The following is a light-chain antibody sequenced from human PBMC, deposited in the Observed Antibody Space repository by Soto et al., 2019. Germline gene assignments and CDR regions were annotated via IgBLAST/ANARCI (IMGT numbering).Light chain of an antibody. V-gene: IGKV3-11*01. CDR1: QTVSRY. Sequence: EIVLTQSPATLSLSPGERATLSCRASQTVSRYLAWYQQTPGQAPRLLIYDASNRATGIPARFSGSGFGTDFTITISSLEPEDFAVYYCQQRNSWPITFGQGTRLEIK. CDR3: QQRNSWPIT. CDR2: DAS. J-gene: IGKJ5*01.